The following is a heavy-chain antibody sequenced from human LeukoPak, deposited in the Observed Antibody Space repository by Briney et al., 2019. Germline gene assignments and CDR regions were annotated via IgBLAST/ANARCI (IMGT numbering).Heavy chain of an antibody. Sequence: GASVKVSCKASGYTFTGYYMHWVRQAPGQGLEWMGWIIPNSGGTNYAQKFQGRVTMTRDMSTSTVYMELSSLRSEDTAVYYCASAREDIVVVVAATPGSLDYWGQGTLVTVSS. CDR1: GYTFTGYY. D-gene: IGHD2-15*01. CDR2: IIPNSGGT. V-gene: IGHV1-2*02. CDR3: ASAREDIVVVVAATPGSLDY. J-gene: IGHJ4*02.